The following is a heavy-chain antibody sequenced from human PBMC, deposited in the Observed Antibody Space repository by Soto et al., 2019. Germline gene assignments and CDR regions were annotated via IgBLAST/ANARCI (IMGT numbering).Heavy chain of an antibody. J-gene: IGHJ4*02. CDR1: GGTFSSYA. V-gene: IGHV1-69*13. CDR2: IIPILGTA. Sequence: SVKVSCKASGGTFSSYAISWVRQAPGQGLEWMGGIIPILGTANYAQKFQGRATITADESTSTAYMELSSLRSEDTAVYYCARVKGYDFWSGYYIFDYWGQGTLVTVSS. CDR3: ARVKGYDFWSGYYIFDY. D-gene: IGHD3-3*01.